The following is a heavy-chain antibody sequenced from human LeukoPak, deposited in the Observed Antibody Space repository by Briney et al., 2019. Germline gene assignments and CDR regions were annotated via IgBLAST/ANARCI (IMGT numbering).Heavy chain of an antibody. CDR3: SRVGRRAYTNND. D-gene: IGHD3-10*01. V-gene: IGHV3-48*04. Sequence: GGSLRLSCAASGFAFSTYSIDWVRQAPGKGLEWLSYISCSSSTIYYADSVNGRFTVSRDNAEHLVSLHMNSLGAEDTAVYYCSRVGRRAYTNNDWGQGTLATAAS. CDR1: GFAFSTYS. CDR2: ISCSSSTI. J-gene: IGHJ4*01.